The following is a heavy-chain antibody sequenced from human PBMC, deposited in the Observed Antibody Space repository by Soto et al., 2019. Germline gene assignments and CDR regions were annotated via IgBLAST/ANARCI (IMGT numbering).Heavy chain of an antibody. CDR3: ARADGATRYYYYGMDV. Sequence: SVKVSCKASGGTFSSYAISWVRQAPGQGLEWMGGIIPIFGTANYAQKFQGRVTITADESTSTAYMELGSLRSEDTAVYYCARADGATRYYYYGMDVWGQGTTVTVSS. D-gene: IGHD1-26*01. CDR2: IIPIFGTA. CDR1: GGTFSSYA. V-gene: IGHV1-69*13. J-gene: IGHJ6*02.